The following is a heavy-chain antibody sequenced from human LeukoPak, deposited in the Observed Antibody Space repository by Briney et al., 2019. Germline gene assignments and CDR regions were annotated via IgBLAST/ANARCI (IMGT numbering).Heavy chain of an antibody. Sequence: GGSLRLSCAASGFTFRNYGMHWVRQAPGKGLEWVAFISYDEINKNYADSVKGRFTISRDNSKSTVYLQMDSLRVEDTAVYFCAKAPTPYSGSYYFDYWGQGTLVTVSS. CDR3: AKAPTPYSGSYYFDY. D-gene: IGHD1-26*01. CDR1: GFTFRNYG. V-gene: IGHV3-30*18. J-gene: IGHJ4*02. CDR2: ISYDEINK.